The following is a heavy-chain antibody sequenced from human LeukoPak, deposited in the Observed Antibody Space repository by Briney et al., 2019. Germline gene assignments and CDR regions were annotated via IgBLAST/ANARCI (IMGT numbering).Heavy chain of an antibody. V-gene: IGHV4-59*01. CDR2: IYYSGST. CDR3: ARAGYSYGTGYYFDY. J-gene: IGHJ4*02. D-gene: IGHD5-18*01. Sequence: SETLCLTCTASGGSISSYYWSWIRQPPGKRLEWIGYIYYSGSTHYNPSLKSRVTISLDTSKNQFSLKLSSVTAADTAVYYCARAGYSYGTGYYFDYWGQGTLVTVSS. CDR1: GGSISSYY.